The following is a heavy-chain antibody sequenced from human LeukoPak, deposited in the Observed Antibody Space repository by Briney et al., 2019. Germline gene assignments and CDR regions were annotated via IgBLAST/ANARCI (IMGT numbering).Heavy chain of an antibody. Sequence: GASVKVSCKASGYTFTSYDFNWVRQAPGQGLEWMGIINPSGGSTSYAQKFQGRVTMTRDTSTSTVYMELSSLRSEDTAVYYCARDLTFEGYYYDSSGYHELDYWGQGTLVTVSS. V-gene: IGHV1-46*01. CDR1: GYTFTSYD. CDR3: ARDLTFEGYYYDSSGYHELDY. D-gene: IGHD3-22*01. J-gene: IGHJ4*02. CDR2: INPSGGST.